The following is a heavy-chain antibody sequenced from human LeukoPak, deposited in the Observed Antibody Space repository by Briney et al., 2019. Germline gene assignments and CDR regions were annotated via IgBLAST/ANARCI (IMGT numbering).Heavy chain of an antibody. CDR1: GGSISSYY. CDR3: ARGGMTYYDILTGYSYGMDV. V-gene: IGHV4-59*01. Sequence: TSETLSLTCTVSGGSISSYYWSWIRQPPGKGLEWIGYIYYSGSTNYNPSLKSRVTISVDTSKNQFSLKLSSVTAADTAVYYCARGGMTYYDILTGYSYGMDVWGQGTTVTVS. CDR2: IYYSGST. D-gene: IGHD3-9*01. J-gene: IGHJ6*02.